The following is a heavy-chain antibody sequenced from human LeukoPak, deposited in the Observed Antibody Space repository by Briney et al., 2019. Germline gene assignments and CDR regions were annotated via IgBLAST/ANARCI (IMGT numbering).Heavy chain of an antibody. J-gene: IGHJ4*02. CDR1: EFTFSNAW. CDR3: TSQYFDY. CDR2: IKSKTDGGTT. Sequence: GGSLRLSCAASEFTFSNAWMNCVRQGPGKGLEWVGRIKSKTDGGTTDYAAPVEGRFTISRDDSKNTVYLQMNSLKTDDTAVYYCTSQYFDYWGQGTLVAVSS. V-gene: IGHV3-15*01.